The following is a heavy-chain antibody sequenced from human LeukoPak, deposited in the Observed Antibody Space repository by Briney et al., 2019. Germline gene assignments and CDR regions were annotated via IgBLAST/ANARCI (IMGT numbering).Heavy chain of an antibody. CDR2: IYSGGST. CDR3: ARRPPTNWGLDY. J-gene: IGHJ4*02. V-gene: IGHV3-53*01. CDR1: GFTFKLYW. D-gene: IGHD7-27*01. Sequence: PGGSLRLSCAASGFTFKLYWMHWVRQAPGKGLKWVSVIYSGGSTYYADSVKGRFTISRDNSKNTLYLQMNSLRAEDTAVYYCARRPPTNWGLDYWGQGTLVTVSS.